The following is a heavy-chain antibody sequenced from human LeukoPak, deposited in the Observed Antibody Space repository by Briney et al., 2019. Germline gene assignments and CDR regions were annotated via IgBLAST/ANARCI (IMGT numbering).Heavy chain of an antibody. Sequence: SGGSLRLSCAASGISFSNYSMNWVRQAPGKGLEWVSLISSSSRFIYYGDSVKGRFTISRDNAKKSLYLQMNSLRAEDTAVYYSARERGLSAVLDYWGQGTLVTVSS. CDR1: GISFSNYS. V-gene: IGHV3-21*01. D-gene: IGHD2-2*01. CDR2: ISSSSRFI. CDR3: ARERGLSAVLDY. J-gene: IGHJ4*02.